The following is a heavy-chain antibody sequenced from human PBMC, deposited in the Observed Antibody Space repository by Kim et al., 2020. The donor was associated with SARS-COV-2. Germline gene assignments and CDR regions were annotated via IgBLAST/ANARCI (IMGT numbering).Heavy chain of an antibody. CDR2: IKQDGSEK. V-gene: IGHV3-7*03. CDR1: GFTFSSYW. D-gene: IGHD1-26*01. Sequence: GGSLRLSCAASGFTFSSYWMSWVRQAPGKGLEWVANIKQDGSEKYYVDSVKGRFTISRDNAKNSLYLQMNSLRAEDTAVYYCAREVGATTLWYFDLWGRGTLVTVSS. J-gene: IGHJ2*01. CDR3: AREVGATTLWYFDL.